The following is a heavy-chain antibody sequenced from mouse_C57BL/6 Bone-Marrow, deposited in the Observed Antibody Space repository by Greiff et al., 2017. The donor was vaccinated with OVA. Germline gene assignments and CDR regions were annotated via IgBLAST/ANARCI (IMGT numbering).Heavy chain of an antibody. CDR2: IHPNSGST. V-gene: IGHV1-64*01. CDR1: GYTFTSYW. CDR3: ASRIGFAY. J-gene: IGHJ3*01. Sequence: QVQLQQPGAELVKPGASVKLSCKASGYTFTSYWMHWVKQRPGQGLEWIGMIHPNSGSTNYNEKFKSKATVTVDKSSSTAYMQLSSLTAEDAAVYYCASRIGFAYWGQGTLVNVSA.